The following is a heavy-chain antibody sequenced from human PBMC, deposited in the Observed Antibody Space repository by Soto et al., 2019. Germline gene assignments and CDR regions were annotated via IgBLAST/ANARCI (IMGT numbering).Heavy chain of an antibody. CDR1: RGTFSSYA. V-gene: IGHV1-69*13. D-gene: IGHD3-9*01. Sequence: SVKVSCKASRGTFSSYAISWVRQAPGQGLEWMGGIIPIFGTANYAQKFQGRVTITADESTSTAYMELSSLRSEDTAVYYCARLINIVLRYFDWFQPPRDYYGMEFWGQGTTVTVSS. CDR2: IIPIFGTA. J-gene: IGHJ6*02. CDR3: ARLINIVLRYFDWFQPPRDYYGMEF.